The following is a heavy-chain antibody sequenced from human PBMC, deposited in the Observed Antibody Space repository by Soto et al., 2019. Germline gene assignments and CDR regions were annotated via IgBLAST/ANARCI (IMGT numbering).Heavy chain of an antibody. CDR1: GGPMNNYY. V-gene: IGHV4-59*08. Sequence: QVQLQESGPGLVKPSETLSLTCTISGGPMNNYYCSWFRQPRGQGLEWIGYMGYNGFTRYNPSLRSRVAISLRTAKNQFPLNLSSVTAADSSLYYCAGQGFGELHGLVDVWGQGITVTVSS. D-gene: IGHD3-10*01. CDR3: AGQGFGELHGLVDV. CDR2: MGYNGFT. J-gene: IGHJ6*02.